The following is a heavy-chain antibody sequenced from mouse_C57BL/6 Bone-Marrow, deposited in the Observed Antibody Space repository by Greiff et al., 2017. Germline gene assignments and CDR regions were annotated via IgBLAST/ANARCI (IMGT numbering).Heavy chain of an antibody. J-gene: IGHJ4*01. CDR2: IHPNSGST. V-gene: IGHV1-64*01. Sequence: VQLQQPGAELVKPGASVKLSCKASGYTFTSYWMHWVKQRPGQGLEWIGMIHPNSGSTNYNEKFKSKATLTVDKSSSTAYMQLSSLTSADSAVYYCARLYYYAMDYWGQGTSVTVSS. CDR3: ARLYYYAMDY. CDR1: GYTFTSYW.